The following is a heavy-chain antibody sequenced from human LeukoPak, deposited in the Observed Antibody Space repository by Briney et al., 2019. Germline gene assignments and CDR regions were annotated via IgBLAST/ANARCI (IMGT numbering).Heavy chain of an antibody. CDR2: IKQDGSEK. CDR3: ASGTQLWHGGY. J-gene: IGHJ4*02. Sequence: PGGSLRLSCAVSGFTSSSYWMSWVRQAPGKGLEWVANIKQDGSEKYYVDSVKGRFTISRDNAKNSLYLQMNSLRAEDTAVYYCASGTQLWHGGYWGQGTLVTVSS. D-gene: IGHD5-18*01. V-gene: IGHV3-7*01. CDR1: GFTSSSYW.